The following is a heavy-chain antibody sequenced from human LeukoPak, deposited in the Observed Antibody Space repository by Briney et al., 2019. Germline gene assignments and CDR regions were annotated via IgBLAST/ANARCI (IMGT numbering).Heavy chain of an antibody. V-gene: IGHV3-13*01. J-gene: IGHJ4*02. CDR1: GFTLRSYD. CDR3: ARGGIQVSGIDEIDY. Sequence: PGGSLRLSCAASGFTLRSYDMHWVRQVPGKGLEWVSAIGISDDTYYQGSVKGRFTISRENAKNSLYLQMNSLTAGDTAVYYCARGGIQVSGIDEIDYGGQGPWSPSPQ. CDR2: IGISDDT. D-gene: IGHD6-19*01.